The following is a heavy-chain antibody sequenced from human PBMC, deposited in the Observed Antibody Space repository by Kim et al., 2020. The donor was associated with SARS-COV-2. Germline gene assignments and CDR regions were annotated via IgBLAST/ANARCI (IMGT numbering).Heavy chain of an antibody. D-gene: IGHD3-3*01. CDR3: ARGITIFGVVTNGMDV. Sequence: LKGRLTISVDTSKNQFSLKLSSVTAADTAVYYCARGITIFGVVTNGMDVWGQGTTVTVSS. V-gene: IGHV4-31*02. J-gene: IGHJ6*02.